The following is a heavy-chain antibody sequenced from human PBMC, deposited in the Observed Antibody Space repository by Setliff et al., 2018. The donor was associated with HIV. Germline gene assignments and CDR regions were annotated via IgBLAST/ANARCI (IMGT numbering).Heavy chain of an antibody. CDR3: ARDRRDDYYLTAYFDS. CDR2: LHLSGDT. D-gene: IGHD1-26*01. J-gene: IGHJ4*02. Sequence: PSETLSLTCAVYGGSFSNYYWSWIRQPPGKGLEWIGRLHLSGDTNYNPSLKSRVTMSIDTSKNQFSLKSSSVTAADTAVYYCARDRRDDYYLTAYFDSLGQGTVVTVSS. V-gene: IGHV4-59*10. CDR1: GGSFSNYY.